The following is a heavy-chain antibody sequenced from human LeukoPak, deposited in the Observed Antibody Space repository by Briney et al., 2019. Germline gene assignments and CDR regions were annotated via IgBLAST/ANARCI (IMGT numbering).Heavy chain of an antibody. Sequence: GGSLRLSCAASGFTFSSYGMHWVRQAPGKGLEWVAVESYDGNYKYYADSVKGRFTISRDNSKSALSLQMNSLRAEDTAVYYCAVRYYGSGSYYSMDYWGQGTLVTVSS. CDR3: AVRYYGSGSYYSMDY. D-gene: IGHD3-10*01. CDR2: ESYDGNYK. J-gene: IGHJ4*02. V-gene: IGHV3-30*03. CDR1: GFTFSSYG.